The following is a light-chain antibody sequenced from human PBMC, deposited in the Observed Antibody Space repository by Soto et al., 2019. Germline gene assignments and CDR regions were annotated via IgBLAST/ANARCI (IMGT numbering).Light chain of an antibody. Sequence: IQITQSPSSLSASVGDRVTITCRASQSISSYLNWYQQKPGKAAKLLIYAASSLQSGVPSRFSVSGSGTDFSLTISSLQPEDFATYYSQQSYSTPPTFGQGTRLEIK. V-gene: IGKV1-39*01. CDR1: QSISSY. CDR3: QQSYSTPPT. CDR2: AAS. J-gene: IGKJ5*01.